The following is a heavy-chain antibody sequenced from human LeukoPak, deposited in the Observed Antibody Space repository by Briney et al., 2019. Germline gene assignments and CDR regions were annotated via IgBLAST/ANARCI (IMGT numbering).Heavy chain of an antibody. CDR1: GFTFSSYW. CDR2: IKQDGSEK. Sequence: PGGSLRLSCAASGFTFSSYWMSWVRQAPGKGLEWVANIKQDGSEKYYVDSVKGRFTISRDNAKNSLYLQMNSLRAEDTAVYYCARDCGRGYSYGPDYYFDYWGQGTLATVSS. J-gene: IGHJ4*02. D-gene: IGHD5-18*01. CDR3: ARDCGRGYSYGPDYYFDY. V-gene: IGHV3-7*01.